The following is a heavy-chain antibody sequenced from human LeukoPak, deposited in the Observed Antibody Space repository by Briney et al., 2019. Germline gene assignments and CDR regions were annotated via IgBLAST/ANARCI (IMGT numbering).Heavy chain of an antibody. D-gene: IGHD1/OR15-1a*01. CDR3: ASRLNKEN. CDR1: GFTFSSYA. J-gene: IGHJ4*02. Sequence: TGGSLRLSCAASGFTFSSYAMSWVRQAPGKGLEWVSYIRSSSSTIYYADSVKGRFTISRDNAKNSLFLQMNSLRAEDTAVYYCASRLNKENWGQGTLVTVSS. V-gene: IGHV3-48*01. CDR2: IRSSSSTI.